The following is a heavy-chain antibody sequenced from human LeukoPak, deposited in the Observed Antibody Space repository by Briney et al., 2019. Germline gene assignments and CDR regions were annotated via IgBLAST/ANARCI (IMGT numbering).Heavy chain of an antibody. CDR2: ISSSGSTI. V-gene: IGHV3-48*03. CDR1: GFTFSSYE. CDR3: AREDIVVMVYVFDY. Sequence: GGSLRLPCAASGFTFSSYEMNWVRQAPGKGLEWLSYISSSGSTIYYADSVKGRFTISRDNAKNSLYLQMSSLRAEDTAVYYCAREDIVVMVYVFDYWGQGTLVTVSS. J-gene: IGHJ4*02. D-gene: IGHD2-8*01.